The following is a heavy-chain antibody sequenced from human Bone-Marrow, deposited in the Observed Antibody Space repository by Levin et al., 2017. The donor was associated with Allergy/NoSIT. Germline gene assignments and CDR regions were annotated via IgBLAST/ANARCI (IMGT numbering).Heavy chain of an antibody. CDR1: GFRINDYH. Sequence: GASVKVSCAASGFRINDYHMNWVRRAPGKGLEWVAIIKQGGDDKYYVDSVRGRFIISRDDAKNSLYLQMNNLRADDTAVYYCARDGSKISWSWSGFDLWGQGILVTVSS. J-gene: IGHJ4*02. V-gene: IGHV3-7*01. CDR3: ARDGSKISWSWSGFDL. D-gene: IGHD1-1*01. CDR2: IKQGGDDK.